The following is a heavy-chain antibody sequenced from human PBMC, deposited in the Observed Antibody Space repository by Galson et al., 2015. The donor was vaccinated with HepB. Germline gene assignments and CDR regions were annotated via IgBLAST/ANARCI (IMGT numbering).Heavy chain of an antibody. CDR3: AKCGVLSSGWCNYFDP. CDR2: VMSGSGGA. D-gene: IGHD6-19*01. CDR1: GFTFSSYG. V-gene: IGHV3-23*01. J-gene: IGHJ5*02. Sequence: SLRLSCAASGFTFSSYGMIWVRQAPGKGLEWVSAVMSGSGGAFYADSVKGRFTISRDNSKNTLSLQMNSLGAEDTAVYYCAKCGVLSSGWCNYFDPWGQGTLSPSPQ.